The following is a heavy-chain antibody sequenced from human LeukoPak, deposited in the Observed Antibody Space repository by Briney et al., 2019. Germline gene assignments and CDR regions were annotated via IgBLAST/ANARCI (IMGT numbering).Heavy chain of an antibody. CDR2: IYYSGST. Sequence: SETLSLTCTVSGGSISSSSYYWGWIRQPPGKGLEWFGSIYYSGSTYYNPSLKSRVTISVDTSKNQFSLKLSSVTAADTAVYYCARRNYDYVFDYWGQGTLVTVSS. V-gene: IGHV4-39*01. D-gene: IGHD3-16*01. CDR1: GGSISSSSYY. J-gene: IGHJ4*02. CDR3: ARRNYDYVFDY.